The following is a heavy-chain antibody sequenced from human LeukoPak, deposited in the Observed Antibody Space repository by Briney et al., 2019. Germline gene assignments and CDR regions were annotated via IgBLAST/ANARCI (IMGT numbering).Heavy chain of an antibody. CDR2: ISWDGGST. CDR1: GFTFSDFA. Sequence: QTGGSLRLSCAASGFTFSDFAMHWVRQAPGKGLEWVSLISWDGGSTYYADSVKGRFTISRDNSKNSLYLQMNSLRTEDTALYYCAKMAAVYYYMDVWGKGTTVTVSS. V-gene: IGHV3-43*01. CDR3: AKMAAVYYYMDV. D-gene: IGHD5-24*01. J-gene: IGHJ6*03.